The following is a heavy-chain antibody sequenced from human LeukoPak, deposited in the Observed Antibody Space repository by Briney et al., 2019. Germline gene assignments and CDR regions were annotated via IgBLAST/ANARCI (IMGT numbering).Heavy chain of an antibody. CDR3: MRGGPNSGGWTLDH. Sequence: ASVKVSCKTSGYTFTSYAMHWVRQAPGQRLEWMGSINGYSGNTEFSQKFQGRVTLTRDTSASTGYMELSRLTSEDMAVFCCMRGGPNSGGWTLDHWGQGTLVSVSS. CDR2: INGYSGNT. V-gene: IGHV1-3*03. CDR1: GYTFTSYA. J-gene: IGHJ4*02. D-gene: IGHD6-19*01.